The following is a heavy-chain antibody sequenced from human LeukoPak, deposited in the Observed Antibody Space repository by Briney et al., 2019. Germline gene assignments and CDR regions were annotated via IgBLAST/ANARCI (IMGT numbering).Heavy chain of an antibody. Sequence: SVKVSCKASGGTFSSYAISWVRQAPGQGLEWMGGIIPIFGTANYAQKFQGRVTITADESTSTAYMELSGLRSEDTAVYYCASRWFGEGWFDPWGQGTLVTVSS. J-gene: IGHJ5*02. CDR3: ASRWFGEGWFDP. CDR2: IIPIFGTA. V-gene: IGHV1-69*01. CDR1: GGTFSSYA. D-gene: IGHD3-10*01.